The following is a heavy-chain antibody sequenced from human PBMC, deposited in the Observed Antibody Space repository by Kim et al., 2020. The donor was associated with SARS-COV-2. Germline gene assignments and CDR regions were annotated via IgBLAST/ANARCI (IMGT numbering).Heavy chain of an antibody. J-gene: IGHJ5*02. CDR2: INTYTGNP. V-gene: IGHV7-4-1*02. CDR1: GYSFTNYG. Sequence: ASVKVSWKTSGYSFTNYGVNWVRQAPGQGLEWMGWINTYTGNPAYAQGFTGRFVFSLDTSVSTAYMEIISLKAEDTAVYYCARDPGYCSSASCATWSWFDPWGQGTLVTVSS. D-gene: IGHD2-2*01. CDR3: ARDPGYCSSASCATWSWFDP.